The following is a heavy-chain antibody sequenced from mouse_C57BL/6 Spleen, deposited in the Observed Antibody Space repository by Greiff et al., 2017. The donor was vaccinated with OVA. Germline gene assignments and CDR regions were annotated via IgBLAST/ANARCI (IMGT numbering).Heavy chain of an antibody. CDR2: INPNNGGT. V-gene: IGHV1-18*01. J-gene: IGHJ3*01. CDR1: GYTFTDYN. Sequence: VQLKESGPELVKPGASVKIPCKASGYTFTDYNMDWVKQSHGKSLEWIGDINPNNGGTIYNQKFKGKATLPVDKSSSTAYMELRSLTSEDTAVYYCASSYYSNYEGFAYWGQGTLVTVSA. D-gene: IGHD2-5*01. CDR3: ASSYYSNYEGFAY.